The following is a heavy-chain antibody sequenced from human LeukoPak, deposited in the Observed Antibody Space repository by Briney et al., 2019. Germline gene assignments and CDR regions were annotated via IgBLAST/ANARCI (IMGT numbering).Heavy chain of an antibody. D-gene: IGHD2-2*01. Sequence: GGSLRLSCAASGFDFTGNHMNWVRQVPGKGLEWLSYISASSRTIHYADSVKGRFTVSRDNAENSLYLQMDSLRAEDTAVYYCAKTPGGYCSSTSCHPPGTNDYWGQGTLVTVSS. CDR1: GFDFTGNH. CDR3: AKTPGGYCSSTSCHPPGTNDY. CDR2: ISASSRTI. J-gene: IGHJ4*02. V-gene: IGHV3-48*04.